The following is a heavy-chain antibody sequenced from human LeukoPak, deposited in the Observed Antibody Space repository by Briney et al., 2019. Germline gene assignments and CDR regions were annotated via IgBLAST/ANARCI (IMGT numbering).Heavy chain of an antibody. CDR3: AKTYYDILTGYLSEGVFDY. J-gene: IGHJ4*02. CDR1: GFTFSSYG. V-gene: IGHV3-23*01. Sequence: PGGSLRLSCAASGFTFSSYGMSWVRQAPGKGLEWVSAISGSGGSTYYADSVKGRFTISRDNSKNTLYLQMNSLRAEDTAVYYCAKTYYDILTGYLSEGVFDYWGQGTLVTVSS. CDR2: ISGSGGST. D-gene: IGHD3-9*01.